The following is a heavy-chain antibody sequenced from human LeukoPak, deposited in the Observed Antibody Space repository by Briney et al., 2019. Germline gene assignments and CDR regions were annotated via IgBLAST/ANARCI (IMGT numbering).Heavy chain of an antibody. CDR3: ARRWLQLRGYAFDI. CDR2: INHSGTM. V-gene: IGHV4-34*01. Sequence: SETLSLTCAVYGGSFSGYYWSWIRQPPGRGLEWIGEINHSGTMNYNPSLKSRVTISVDTSKNQVSLRLNSVTAADTAVYYCARRWLQLRGYAFDIWGQGTMVTVSS. D-gene: IGHD5-24*01. J-gene: IGHJ3*02. CDR1: GGSFSGYY.